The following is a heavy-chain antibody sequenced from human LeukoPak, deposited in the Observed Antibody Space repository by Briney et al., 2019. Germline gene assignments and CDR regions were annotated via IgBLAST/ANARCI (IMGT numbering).Heavy chain of an antibody. CDR3: ARDSGSQASDFDY. CDR1: GCTFSSYT. V-gene: IGHV1-69*04. CDR2: IIPILGIA. D-gene: IGHD1-26*01. Sequence: SVKVSCKASGCTFSSYTISWVRQAPGQGLEWMGRIIPILGIANYAQKFQGRVTITADKSTSTAYMELSSLRSEDTAVYYCARDSGSQASDFDYWGQGTLVTVSS. J-gene: IGHJ4*02.